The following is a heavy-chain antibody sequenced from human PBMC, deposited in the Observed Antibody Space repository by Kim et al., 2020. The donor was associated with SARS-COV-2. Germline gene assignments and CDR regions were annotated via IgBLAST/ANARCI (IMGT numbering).Heavy chain of an antibody. J-gene: IGHJ6*02. D-gene: IGHD2-8*01. CDR3: ARHLAGGVYAEGWYYGMDV. V-gene: IGHV5-10-1*01. Sequence: GESLKISCKGSGYSFTSYWISWVRQMPGKGLEWMGRIDPSDSYTNYSPSFQGHVTISADKSISTAYLQWSSLKASDTAMYYCARHLAGGVYAEGWYYGMDVWGQGTTVTVSS. CDR2: IDPSDSYT. CDR1: GYSFTSYW.